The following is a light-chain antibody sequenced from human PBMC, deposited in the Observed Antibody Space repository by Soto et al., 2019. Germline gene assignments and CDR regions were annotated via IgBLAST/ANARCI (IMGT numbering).Light chain of an antibody. Sequence: QSVLTQPPSASGSPGQSVTISCTGTSSDVGGYKYVSWYQQHPGKAPKLMIFEVNKRPSGVPDRFSGSKSGNTASLTVSGLQAEDEADYYCSSYAGINNLGVFGPGTKLNVL. V-gene: IGLV2-8*01. CDR1: SSDVGGYKY. J-gene: IGLJ1*01. CDR3: SSYAGINNLGV. CDR2: EVN.